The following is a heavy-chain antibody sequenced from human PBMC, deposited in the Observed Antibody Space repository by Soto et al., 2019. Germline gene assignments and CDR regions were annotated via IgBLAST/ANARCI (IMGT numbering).Heavy chain of an antibody. CDR1: GFSISADGVG. CDR3: AHSRRRASCGGGNCNHFDS. V-gene: IGHV2-5*02. J-gene: IGHJ4*02. D-gene: IGHD2-15*01. CDR2: LYWDDDK. Sequence: QITLKESGPSLVKPTQTLTLTCSCSGFSISADGVGVGWIRQPPGKALEWLAILYWDDDKRYSPSLNSRLTITKDTSRNQVVLTMTNVDPVDTATYFCAHSRRRASCGGGNCNHFDSWGQGTLVTVSS.